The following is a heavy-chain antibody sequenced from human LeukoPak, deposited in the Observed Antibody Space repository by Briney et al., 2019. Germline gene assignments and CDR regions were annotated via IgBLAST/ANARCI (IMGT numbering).Heavy chain of an antibody. D-gene: IGHD6-25*01. V-gene: IGHV4-4*02. CDR3: ARDSGNYYYMDV. Sequence: SETLSLTCAVSGGSISSSNWWSWIRQPPGKGLEWIGEIYHSGSTNYNPSLKSRVTISVDKSKTQFSLKLSSVTAADTAVYYCARDSGNYYYMDVWGKGTTVTVSS. J-gene: IGHJ6*03. CDR2: IYHSGST. CDR1: GGSISSSNW.